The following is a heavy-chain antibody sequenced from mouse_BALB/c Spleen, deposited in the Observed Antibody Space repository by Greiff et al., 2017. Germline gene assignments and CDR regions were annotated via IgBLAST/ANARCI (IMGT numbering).Heavy chain of an antibody. J-gene: IGHJ3*01. CDR3: ARAEYGNQACAY. Sequence: EVQLVESGGGLVKPGGSLKLSCAASGFTFSDYYMYWVRQTPEKRLEWVATISDGGSYTYYPDSVKGRFTISRDNAKNNLYLQMSSLKSEDTAMYYCARAEYGNQACAYWGQGTLVTVSA. CDR1: GFTFSDYY. D-gene: IGHD2-10*02. V-gene: IGHV5-4*02. CDR2: ISDGGSYT.